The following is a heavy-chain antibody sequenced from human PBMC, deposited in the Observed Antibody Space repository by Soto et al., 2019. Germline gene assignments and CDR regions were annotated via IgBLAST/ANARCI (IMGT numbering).Heavy chain of an antibody. D-gene: IGHD1-26*01. Sequence: QVKLVQSGGEVRQPGASVKVSCKASGYRFTDYNIGWVRQAPGQWLEWLGWISTYNGYRNYAQKFQGRVTMTTDTSRNTAEIELRGMRPDDTAIYYCAREVGGHFFEAFDTWGQGTRVTISS. CDR1: GYRFTDYN. J-gene: IGHJ3*02. CDR3: AREVGGHFFEAFDT. V-gene: IGHV1-18*01. CDR2: ISTYNGYR.